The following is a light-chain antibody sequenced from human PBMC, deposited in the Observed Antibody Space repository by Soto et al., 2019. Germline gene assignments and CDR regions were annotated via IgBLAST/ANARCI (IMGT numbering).Light chain of an antibody. CDR3: QQRSNWPLT. CDR2: DAS. V-gene: IGKV3-11*01. Sequence: IVLTQSPSTLSLSPGERATLSCRASQSVFSYLAWYQQKPGQAPRLLIYDASNRATGIPARFSGSGSGADFTLTISSLEPEDFAIYYCQQRSNWPLTFGGGTKVDIK. CDR1: QSVFSY. J-gene: IGKJ4*01.